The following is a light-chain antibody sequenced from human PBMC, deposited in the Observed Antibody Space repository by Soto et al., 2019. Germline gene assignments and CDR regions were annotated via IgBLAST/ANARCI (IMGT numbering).Light chain of an antibody. V-gene: IGLV1-44*01. CDR3: AAWDDSLNGVV. J-gene: IGLJ2*01. CDR1: SSNNGSNT. CDR2: SNN. Sequence: QSVLTQPPSASGTPGQRVTLSCSGSSSNNGSNTVNWYQQLPGTAPKLLIYSNNPRPSGVPDRFSGSKSGTSASLAISGLQSEDEADYYCAAWDDSLNGVVFGGGTKLIVL.